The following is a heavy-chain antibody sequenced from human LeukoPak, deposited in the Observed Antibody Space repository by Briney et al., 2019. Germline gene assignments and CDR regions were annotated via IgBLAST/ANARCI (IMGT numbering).Heavy chain of an antibody. D-gene: IGHD3-22*01. CDR2: ISSSGDTT. J-gene: IGHJ4*02. CDR3: AKGLYSAYSD. Sequence: GGSLRLSCAASGFTFGSPSMSWVRQAPGKGLKWVSSISSSGDTTNYADSVKGRFTISRDTYKNTLYLQMTSLRAEDTALYYCAKGLYSAYSDWGQGTLVAVSS. CDR1: GFTFGSPS. V-gene: IGHV3-23*01.